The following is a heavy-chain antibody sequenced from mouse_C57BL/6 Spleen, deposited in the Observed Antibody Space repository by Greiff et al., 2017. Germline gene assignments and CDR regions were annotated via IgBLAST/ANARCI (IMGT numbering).Heavy chain of an antibody. Sequence: QVQLQQPGAELVMPGASVKLSCKASGYTFTSYWMHWVKQRPGQGLEWIGEIDPADSYTNYNQKFKGKATLTVDKSSSTAYMQLSSLTSEDSAVYSCARRGNYPYAMDYWGQGTSVTVSS. V-gene: IGHV1-69*01. D-gene: IGHD2-1*01. CDR3: ARRGNYPYAMDY. J-gene: IGHJ4*01. CDR1: GYTFTSYW. CDR2: IDPADSYT.